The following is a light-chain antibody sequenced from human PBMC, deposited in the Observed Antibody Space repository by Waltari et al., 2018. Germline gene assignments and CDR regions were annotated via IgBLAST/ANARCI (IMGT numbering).Light chain of an antibody. CDR3: QQYNTYSGT. CDR1: QSISEY. Sequence: DIQMTQSTSTLSASVGDNVNIPCRARQSISEYLAWYQQKPGKAPKLLIYKASSLESGVPSRFSGSGSGTEFTLTISSLQPDDFATYYCQQYNTYSGTFGRGTTVDVK. J-gene: IGKJ1*01. V-gene: IGKV1-5*03. CDR2: KAS.